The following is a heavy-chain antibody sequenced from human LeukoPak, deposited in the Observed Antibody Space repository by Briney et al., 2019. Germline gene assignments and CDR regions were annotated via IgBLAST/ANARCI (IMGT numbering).Heavy chain of an antibody. D-gene: IGHD6-19*01. CDR2: ISYDGSNK. CDR3: ARVAVASVGAFDI. V-gene: IGHV3-30*04. J-gene: IGHJ3*02. CDR1: GFTFSSYA. Sequence: GGSLRLSCAASGFTFSSYAMHWVRQAPGKGLEWVAVISYDGSNKYYADSVKGRFTISRDNSKNTLYLQMNSLRAEDTAVYYCARVAVASVGAFDIWGQGTMVTVSS.